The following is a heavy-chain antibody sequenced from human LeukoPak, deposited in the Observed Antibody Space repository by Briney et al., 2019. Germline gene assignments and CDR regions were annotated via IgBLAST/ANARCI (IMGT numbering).Heavy chain of an antibody. Sequence: PGGSLRLSCAASGFTFSAYAMHWVRQAPGKGLEWLAIISYDGSNKYYPDSVKGRFTISRDNSKNTLYLEMNSLRPEDTAVYYCAKDWEDHNSDVWGQGTLVTVSS. CDR2: ISYDGSNK. V-gene: IGHV3-30*18. J-gene: IGHJ4*02. CDR3: AKDWEDHNSDV. CDR1: GFTFSAYA. D-gene: IGHD6-19*01.